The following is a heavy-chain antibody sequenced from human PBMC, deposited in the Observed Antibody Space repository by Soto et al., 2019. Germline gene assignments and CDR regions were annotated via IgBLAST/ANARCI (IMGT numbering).Heavy chain of an antibody. J-gene: IGHJ6*03. Sequence: GGSLRPSCAASGFTFSSYSMNWVRQAPGKGLEWVSYISSSSSTIYYADSVKGRFTISRDNAKNSLYLQMNSLRAEDTAVYYCAGWSGSYYYYYMDVWGKGTTVTVSS. V-gene: IGHV3-48*01. D-gene: IGHD3-3*01. CDR3: AGWSGSYYYYYMDV. CDR1: GFTFSSYS. CDR2: ISSSSSTI.